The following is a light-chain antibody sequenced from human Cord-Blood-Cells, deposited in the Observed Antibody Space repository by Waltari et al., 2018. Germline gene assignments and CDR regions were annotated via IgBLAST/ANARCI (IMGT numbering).Light chain of an antibody. CDR1: QSVSSH. J-gene: IGKJ4*01. Sequence: EIVLTQSPATLSLSPGERATLSCRASQSVSSHLAWYQKQPGQAPRLLIYDASNRATGIPARFSGSGSGTDFTLTISSLEPEDFAVYYCQQRSNWPPLTFGGGTKVEIK. CDR2: DAS. CDR3: QQRSNWPPLT. V-gene: IGKV3-11*01.